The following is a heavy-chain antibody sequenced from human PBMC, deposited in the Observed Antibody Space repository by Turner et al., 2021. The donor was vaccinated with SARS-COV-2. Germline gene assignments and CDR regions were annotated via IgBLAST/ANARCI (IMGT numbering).Heavy chain of an antibody. CDR1: GFTVSSNY. D-gene: IGHD2-15*01. V-gene: IGHV3-53*01. CDR2: IYSGGST. Sequence: EVQLVESGGSLIQPGASLRLSCAASGFTVSSNYMSWVRQAPGKGLEWVSVIYSGGSTFYADSLKGRFTISRDNSKNTLYLQMNSLRAEDTAFYYCARDLGGLRFDYWGQGTLVTVSS. J-gene: IGHJ4*02. CDR3: ARDLGGLRFDY.